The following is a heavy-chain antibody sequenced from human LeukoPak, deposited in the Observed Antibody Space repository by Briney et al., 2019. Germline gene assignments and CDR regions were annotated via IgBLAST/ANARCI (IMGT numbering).Heavy chain of an antibody. CDR3: ARLKSRKNWTSRPYNWFDP. CDR1: GGSFSGYY. D-gene: IGHD1-1*01. CDR2: INHSGST. J-gene: IGHJ5*02. V-gene: IGHV4-34*01. Sequence: SETLSLTCAVYGGSFSGYYWSWIRQPPGKGLEWIGEINHSGSTNYNPSLKSRVTISVDTSKNQFSLKLSSVTAADTAVYYCARLKSRKNWTSRPYNWFDPWGQGTLVTVSS.